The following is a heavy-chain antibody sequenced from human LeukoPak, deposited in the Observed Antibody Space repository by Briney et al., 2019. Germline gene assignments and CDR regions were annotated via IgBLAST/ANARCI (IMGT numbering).Heavy chain of an antibody. CDR2: FYYSGST. D-gene: IGHD1-14*01. Sequence: SETLSLTCTVSGVSLSSYYWSWIRQPPGKGLEWIGYFYYSGSTNYNPSLKSRVIISVDTSKIQLALNLSSVAAADTAVYYCARDKAAAGTTSFGYWGQGALVTVSS. J-gene: IGHJ4*02. CDR1: GVSLSSYY. CDR3: ARDKAAAGTTSFGY. V-gene: IGHV4-59*12.